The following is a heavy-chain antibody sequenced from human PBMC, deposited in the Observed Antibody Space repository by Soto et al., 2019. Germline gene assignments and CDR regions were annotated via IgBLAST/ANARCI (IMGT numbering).Heavy chain of an antibody. CDR2: IPYDGSNK. CDR3: AKGDIVATISFGAFDI. D-gene: IGHD5-12*01. V-gene: IGHV3-30*18. CDR1: GFTFSSYG. Sequence: PXGSLRLSCAASGFTFSSYGMHWVRQAPGKGLEWVAVIPYDGSNKYYADSVKGRFTISRDNSKNTLYLQMNSLRAEDTAVYYCAKGDIVATISFGAFDIWGQGTMVTVSS. J-gene: IGHJ3*02.